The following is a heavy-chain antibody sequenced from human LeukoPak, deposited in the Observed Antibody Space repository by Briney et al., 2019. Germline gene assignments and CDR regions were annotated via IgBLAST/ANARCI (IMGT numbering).Heavy chain of an antibody. J-gene: IGHJ4*02. CDR3: ATRHHDYGDYSPFDY. Sequence: SETLSLTCTVSGGSISSGDYYWSWIRQPPGKGLGWIGYIYYSGSTYYNPSLKSRVTISVDTSKNQFSLKLSSVTAADTAVYYCATRHHDYGDYSPFDYWGQGTLVTVSS. V-gene: IGHV4-30-4*01. CDR2: IYYSGST. D-gene: IGHD4-17*01. CDR1: GGSISSGDYY.